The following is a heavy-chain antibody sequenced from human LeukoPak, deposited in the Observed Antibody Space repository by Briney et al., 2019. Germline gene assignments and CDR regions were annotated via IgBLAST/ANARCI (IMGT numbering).Heavy chain of an antibody. CDR2: ISGSGGNT. V-gene: IGHV3-23*01. Sequence: GGSLRLSCAASGFTFSSYAMSWVRQAPGKGLEWVSAISGSGGNTYYADSVKGRFTISRDNSKNTLYLQMNSLRAEDTAVYYCAKVTRDILTGYYPDAFDIWGQGTMVTVSS. CDR1: GFTFSSYA. J-gene: IGHJ3*02. CDR3: AKVTRDILTGYYPDAFDI. D-gene: IGHD3-9*01.